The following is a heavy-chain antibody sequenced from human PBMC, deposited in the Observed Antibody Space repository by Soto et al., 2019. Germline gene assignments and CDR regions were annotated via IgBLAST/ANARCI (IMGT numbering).Heavy chain of an antibody. CDR3: ARGRDQPPVGLYFDS. Sequence: QVQLVQSGAEVKKPGSSVKVSCKASGGAFNNYIFDWVRQAPGQGLEWMGGIIPMLGTPKYAQTFQDRVTISADVSTGTAYMELTSLRFDDTAVYYCARGRDQPPVGLYFDSWGEGTRVTVSS. CDR1: GGAFNNYI. D-gene: IGHD1-26*01. J-gene: IGHJ4*02. CDR2: IIPMLGTP. V-gene: IGHV1-69*01.